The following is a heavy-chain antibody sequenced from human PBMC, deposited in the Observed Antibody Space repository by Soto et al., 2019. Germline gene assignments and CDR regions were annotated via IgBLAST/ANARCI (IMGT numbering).Heavy chain of an antibody. D-gene: IGHD3-10*01. CDR3: ARQVNPWAQGAFDI. CDR1: GGSISSSSYY. Sequence: QLQLQESGPGLVKPSETLSLTCTVSGGSISSSSYYWGWIRQPPGKGLEWIGSFYYSGSTYYNPSLKSRVTISVDTSKNQFSLKLSSVTAADTAVYYCARQVNPWAQGAFDIWGQGTMVTVSS. CDR2: FYYSGST. V-gene: IGHV4-39*01. J-gene: IGHJ3*02.